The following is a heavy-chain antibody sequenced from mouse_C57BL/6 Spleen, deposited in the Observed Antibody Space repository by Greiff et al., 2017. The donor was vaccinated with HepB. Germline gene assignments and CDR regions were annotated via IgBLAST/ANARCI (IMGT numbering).Heavy chain of an antibody. CDR2: INYDGSST. V-gene: IGHV5-16*01. J-gene: IGHJ4*01. Sequence: EVQRVESEGGLVQPGSSMKLSCTASGFTFSDYYMAWVRQVPEKGLEWVANINYDGSSTYYLDSLKSRFIISRDNAKNILYLQMSSLKSEDTATYYCARGPQWNGAMDYWGQGTSVTVSS. CDR3: ARGPQWNGAMDY. CDR1: GFTFSDYY.